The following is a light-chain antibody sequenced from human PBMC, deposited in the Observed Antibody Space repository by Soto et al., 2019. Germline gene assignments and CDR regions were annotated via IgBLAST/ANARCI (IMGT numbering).Light chain of an antibody. V-gene: IGKV1-33*01. CDR1: QDISNY. CDR2: DAS. Sequence: DIQMTQSPSSLSASVGDRVTITCQASQDISNYLSWYQQKPGKAPKLLIYDASNLETGVPSRFSGSGSGTDFTFTISSLQPEDIATYYCQQYDNLPYIFGGGTKLEIK. CDR3: QQYDNLPYI. J-gene: IGKJ2*01.